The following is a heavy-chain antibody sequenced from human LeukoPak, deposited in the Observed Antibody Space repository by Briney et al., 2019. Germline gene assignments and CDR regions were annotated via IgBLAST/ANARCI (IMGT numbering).Heavy chain of an antibody. CDR3: TRDSYPHPAHNFDY. CDR1: KFTFSSFA. V-gene: IGHV3-48*04. D-gene: IGHD5-18*01. CDR2: ISSTGRTM. J-gene: IGHJ4*02. Sequence: YPGGSLRLSCAASKFTFSSFAMVWVRQAPGKGLEWVSYISSTGRTMYYADSVKGRFTISRDNAKKSLYLQMNSLRAEDTAVYYCTRDSYPHPAHNFDYWGQGTLVTVSS.